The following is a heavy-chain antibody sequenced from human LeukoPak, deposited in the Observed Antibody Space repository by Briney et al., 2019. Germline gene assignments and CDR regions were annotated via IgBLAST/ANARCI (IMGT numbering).Heavy chain of an antibody. CDR2: IYPGDSDT. V-gene: IGHV5-51*01. CDR3: ARHGAARGVLDY. J-gene: IGHJ4*02. Sequence: GESLKISCTGSGDTFTDYWIGWVRQMPGKGLEWMGIIYPGDSDTRYSPSFHGQVTMSVDKSINTAYLQWSSLKASDTAMYYCARHGAARGVLDYWGQGTLVTVSS. CDR1: GDTFTDYW. D-gene: IGHD3-10*01.